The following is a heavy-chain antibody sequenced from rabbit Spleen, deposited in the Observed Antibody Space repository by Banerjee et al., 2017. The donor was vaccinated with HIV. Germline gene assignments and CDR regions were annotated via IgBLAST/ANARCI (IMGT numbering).Heavy chain of an antibody. D-gene: IGHD1-1*01. CDR1: GFSFSSRYY. CDR2: IYAGSSGDT. CDR3: ARDLVGVIGWNFNL. Sequence: QSLEESGGDLVKPGASLTVTCTVSGFSFSSRYYMCWVRQAPGKGLEWIACIYAGSSGDTYYASWAKGRFTISKTSSTTVTLQVTSLAAADTATYFCARDLVGVIGWNFNLWGQGTLVTVS. J-gene: IGHJ4*01. V-gene: IGHV1S40*01.